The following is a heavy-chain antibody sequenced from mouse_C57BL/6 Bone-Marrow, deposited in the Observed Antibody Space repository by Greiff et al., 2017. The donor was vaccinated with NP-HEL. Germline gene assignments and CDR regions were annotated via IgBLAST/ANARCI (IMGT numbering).Heavy chain of an antibody. CDR3: ARWDPYYFDY. D-gene: IGHD4-1*01. CDR1: GFTFSDYY. Sequence: EVQLVESEGGLVQPGSSMKLSCTASGFTFSDYYMAWVRQVPEKGLEWVANINYDGSSTYYLDSLKSRFIISRDNAKNILYLQMSSLKSEDTATYYCARWDPYYFDYWGQGTTLTVSS. V-gene: IGHV5-16*01. CDR2: INYDGSST. J-gene: IGHJ2*01.